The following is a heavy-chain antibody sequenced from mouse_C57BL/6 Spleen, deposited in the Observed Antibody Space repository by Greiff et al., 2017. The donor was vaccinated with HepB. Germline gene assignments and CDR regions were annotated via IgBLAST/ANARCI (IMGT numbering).Heavy chain of an antibody. V-gene: IGHV5-9*01. J-gene: IGHJ4*01. D-gene: IGHD4-1*01. CDR2: ISGGGGNT. CDR1: GFTFSSYT. Sequence: DVMLVESGGGLVKPGGSLKLSCAASGFTFSSYTMSWVRQTPEKRLEWVATISGGGGNTYYPDSVKGRFTISRDNAKNTLYLQMSSLRSEDTALYYCARHWTGTKAMDYWGQGTSVTVSS. CDR3: ARHWTGTKAMDY.